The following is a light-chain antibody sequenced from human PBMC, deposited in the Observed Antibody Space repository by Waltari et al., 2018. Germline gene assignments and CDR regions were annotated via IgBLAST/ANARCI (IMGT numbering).Light chain of an antibody. CDR3: ATWDDSLAAWV. CDR1: RSNIGSKT. CDR2: KNN. V-gene: IGLV1-44*01. J-gene: IGLJ3*02. Sequence: QSVLTQPPSASGTPGQRVTISCSGSRSNIGSKTVNWYQQFPGTAPKVLIYKNNQRPSGVPDRFCGAKSGTSGSLAISGLQSEDEADYYCATWDDSLAAWVFGGGTKLTVL.